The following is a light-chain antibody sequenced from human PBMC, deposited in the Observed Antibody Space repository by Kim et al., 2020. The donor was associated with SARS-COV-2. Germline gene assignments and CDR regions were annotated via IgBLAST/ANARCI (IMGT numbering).Light chain of an antibody. V-gene: IGKV3-20*01. Sequence: EIVLTQSPGTLSLSPGGRATLSCRASQSISGSYLAWYQQKPGRTPRLLIYGASFRATGIPDRFSGSGSGTDFTLTISRLEPEDFAVYYCQQYGSPWKFGQGTKVDIK. J-gene: IGKJ1*01. CDR1: QSISGSY. CDR2: GAS. CDR3: QQYGSPWK.